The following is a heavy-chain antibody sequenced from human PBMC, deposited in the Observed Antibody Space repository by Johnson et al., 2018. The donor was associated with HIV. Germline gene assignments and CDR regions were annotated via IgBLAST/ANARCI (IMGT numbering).Heavy chain of an antibody. Sequence: QVQLVESGGGVVQPGRSLRLSCAASGFTFSSYGMHWVRQAPGKGLEWVAVISYDGNNKYYAYSVKGRFTISRDNSKNKLYLQMNSLRAEDTAVYYCAKDDAYSGYGYDAFDIWGQGTMVTVSS. CDR1: GFTFSSYG. CDR3: AKDDAYSGYGYDAFDI. D-gene: IGHD5-12*01. V-gene: IGHV3-30*18. J-gene: IGHJ3*02. CDR2: ISYDGNNK.